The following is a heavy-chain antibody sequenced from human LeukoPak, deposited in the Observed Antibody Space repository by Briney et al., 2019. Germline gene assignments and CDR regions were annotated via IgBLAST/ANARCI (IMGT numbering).Heavy chain of an antibody. J-gene: IGHJ5*02. Sequence: NPSETLSLTCTVSGGSISSYYWSWIRQPPGKGLEWIGYIYYSGSTSYNPSLKSRVTILVDTSKNQFSLKLSSVTAADTAVYYCARASTVWFDPWGQGTLVTVSP. CDR1: GGSISSYY. V-gene: IGHV4-59*08. D-gene: IGHD4-17*01. CDR2: IYYSGST. CDR3: ARASTVWFDP.